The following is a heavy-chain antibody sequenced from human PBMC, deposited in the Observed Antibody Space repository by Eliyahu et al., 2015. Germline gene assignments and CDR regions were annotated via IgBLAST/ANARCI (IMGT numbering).Heavy chain of an antibody. CDR1: GCSISSGGYX. J-gene: IGHJ4*02. V-gene: IGHV4-31*03. CDR2: IYYSGST. CDR3: ARGGPRLAAAFI. D-gene: IGHD6-13*01. Sequence: QVQLQESGPGLVKPSQTLSLTCTVXGCSISSGGYXWSWIRQHPGKGLEWIGYIYYSGSTYYNPSLKSRVTISVDTSKNQFSLKLSSVTAADTAVYYCARGGPRLAAAFIWGQGTLVTVSS.